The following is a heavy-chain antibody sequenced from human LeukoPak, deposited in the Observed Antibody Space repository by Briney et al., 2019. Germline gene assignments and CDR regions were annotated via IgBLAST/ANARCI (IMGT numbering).Heavy chain of an antibody. V-gene: IGHV4-38-2*02. J-gene: IGHJ3*02. Sequence: SETLSLTCTVSGYSISSDFYWGWIRQTPGKGLEWIGSISHSGNIYYNPSLRSRVTISADASKNQFSLNLNSVTEADTALYYCARDFHIYGNAFHIWGQGTMVTVNS. D-gene: IGHD1-1*01. CDR1: GYSISSDFY. CDR3: ARDFHIYGNAFHI. CDR2: ISHSGNI.